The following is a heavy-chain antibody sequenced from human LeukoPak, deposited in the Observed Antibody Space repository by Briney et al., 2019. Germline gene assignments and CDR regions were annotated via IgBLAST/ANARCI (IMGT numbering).Heavy chain of an antibody. CDR3: ARTVRVTDQYYYYYYMDV. CDR2: MNPNSGNT. Sequence: ASVKVSCKASVSTFTSYDINWVRQATGQGLEWMGWMNPNSGNTGYAQKFQGRVTMTRNTSIITAYMELSSLKSEDTAVYYCARTVRVTDQYYYYYYMDVWGKGTTVTVSS. J-gene: IGHJ6*03. V-gene: IGHV1-8*01. D-gene: IGHD1-14*01. CDR1: VSTFTSYD.